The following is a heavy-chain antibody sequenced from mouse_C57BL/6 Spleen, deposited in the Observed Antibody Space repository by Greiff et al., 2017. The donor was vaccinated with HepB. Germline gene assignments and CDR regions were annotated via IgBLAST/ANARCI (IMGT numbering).Heavy chain of an antibody. J-gene: IGHJ4*01. CDR2: ISSGSSTI. D-gene: IGHD2-5*01. CDR1: GFTFSDYG. V-gene: IGHV5-17*01. Sequence: EVQVVESGGGLVKPGGSLKLSCAASGFTFSDYGMHWVRQAPEKGLEWVAYISSGSSTIYYADTVKGRFTISRDNAKNTLFLQMTSLRSEDTAMYYCARLSNYDAMDYWGQGTSVTVSS. CDR3: ARLSNYDAMDY.